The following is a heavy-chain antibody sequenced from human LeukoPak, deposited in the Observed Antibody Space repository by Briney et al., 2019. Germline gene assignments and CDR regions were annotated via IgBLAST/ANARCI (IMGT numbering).Heavy chain of an antibody. D-gene: IGHD6-6*01. J-gene: IGHJ6*02. CDR1: GLTFSNAW. Sequence: GGSLRLSCAVSGLTFSNAWMSWVRQAPGKGLEWVSVIYSGDSGVSTYYADSVKGRFTISRHNSKNTLYLQMSSLRAEDTAVYFCARSAARLRYYYAMDVWGQGTTVTVCS. CDR2: IYSGDSGVST. V-gene: IGHV3-53*04. CDR3: ARSAARLRYYYAMDV.